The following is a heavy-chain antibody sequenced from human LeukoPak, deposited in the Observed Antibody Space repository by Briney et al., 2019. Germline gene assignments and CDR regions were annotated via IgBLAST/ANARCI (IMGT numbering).Heavy chain of an antibody. CDR3: ATRHEYSYPY. CDR1: GFTFYNYA. J-gene: IGHJ4*02. CDR2: IGGNGDTS. D-gene: IGHD5-18*01. V-gene: IGHV3-64*02. Sequence: GGSLRLSCVASGFTFYNYAMHWVRQAPGKGLEYVSAIGGNGDTSYYADSVKGGFTISRDNSKNTVYLQLGSLRTEDMAVYYCATRHEYSYPYWGQGTLVTVSS.